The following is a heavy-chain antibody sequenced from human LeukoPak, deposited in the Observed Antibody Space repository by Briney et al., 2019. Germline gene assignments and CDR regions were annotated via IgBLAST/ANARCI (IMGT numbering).Heavy chain of an antibody. D-gene: IGHD4-17*01. CDR2: IYSGDTT. J-gene: IGHJ4*02. CDR1: GFTVSTNS. V-gene: IGHV3-66*04. CDR3: ARRGYGDYAPFDY. Sequence: GGSLRPSCAVSGFTVSTNSMTWVRQAPGKGLEWVSLIYSGDTTYYADSVKGRFTISRDNSKNTLYLQMNSLRADDTALYYCARRGYGDYAPFDYWGQGTLVTVSS.